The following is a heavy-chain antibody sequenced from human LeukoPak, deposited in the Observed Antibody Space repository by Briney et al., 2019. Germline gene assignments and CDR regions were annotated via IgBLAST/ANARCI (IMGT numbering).Heavy chain of an antibody. D-gene: IGHD3-22*01. V-gene: IGHV1-18*01. CDR1: GYTFTSYG. Sequence: ASVKVSCKASGYTFTSYGISWVRQAPGQGLEWMGWISAYNGNTNYAQKLQGRVTMTTDTSTSTAYMEPRSLRSDDTAVYYCARVTQGDYHSSGWFSDYWGQGTLVTVSS. CDR3: ARVTQGDYHSSGWFSDY. J-gene: IGHJ4*02. CDR2: ISAYNGNT.